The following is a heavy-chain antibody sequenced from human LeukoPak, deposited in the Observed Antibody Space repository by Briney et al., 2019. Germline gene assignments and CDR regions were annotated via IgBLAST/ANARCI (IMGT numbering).Heavy chain of an antibody. CDR1: GFTFSSYA. V-gene: IGHV3-23*01. CDR2: ISGSGGST. CDR3: EKDAPYSSGWNLSHDAFDI. J-gene: IGHJ3*02. D-gene: IGHD6-19*01. Sequence: PGGSLRLSCAASGFTFSSYAMSWVRQAPGKGLEWVSAISGSGGSTYYADSVKGRFTISRDNSKNTLYLQMNSLRAEDTAVYYCEKDAPYSSGWNLSHDAFDIWGQGTMVTVSS.